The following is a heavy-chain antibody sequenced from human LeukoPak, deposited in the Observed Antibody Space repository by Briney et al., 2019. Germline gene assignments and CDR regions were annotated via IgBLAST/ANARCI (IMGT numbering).Heavy chain of an antibody. J-gene: IGHJ5*02. Sequence: GGSLRLSCAASGFTFSDYYMSWIRQAPGKGLEWVSYISRSGSTIYYADSVKGRFTISRDNAKNSLYLQIDSLRAEDTAVYYCARDTDTSSHYGCFDPWGQGTLVTVSS. CDR1: GFTFSDYY. V-gene: IGHV3-11*04. CDR2: ISRSGSTI. D-gene: IGHD2-2*01. CDR3: ARDTDTSSHYGCFDP.